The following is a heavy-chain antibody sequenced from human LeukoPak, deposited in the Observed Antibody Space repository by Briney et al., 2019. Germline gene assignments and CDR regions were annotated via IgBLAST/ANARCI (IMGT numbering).Heavy chain of an antibody. CDR3: ARGGAARPDY. CDR2: ISSNSRTV. J-gene: IGHJ4*02. V-gene: IGHV3-48*01. Sequence: GGSLRFSCVASGFDFSSYGMDWVRQAPGKGLEWVSYISSNSRTVNYADSVKGRFTISRDNAKNSLYLQMNSLRAEDTAVYYCARGGAARPDYWGQGTLVTVSS. CDR1: GFDFSSYG. D-gene: IGHD6-6*01.